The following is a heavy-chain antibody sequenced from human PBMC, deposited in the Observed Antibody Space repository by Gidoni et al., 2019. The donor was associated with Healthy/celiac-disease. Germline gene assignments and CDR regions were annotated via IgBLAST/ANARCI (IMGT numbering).Heavy chain of an antibody. CDR2: IYYSGCT. CDR1: CCFLNSSSFY. D-gene: IGHD6-13*01. Sequence: LPLQAAGPGPVKPSETLSPTCPVPCCFLNSSSFYWGWIRPPPGKGLEWIGSIYYSGCTSSNTCLESRVTVSFNKSKNQFSLTLSSVTAADTAVYYCARLGGYSSSWYGGCFDYWGQGTLVTVSS. CDR3: ARLGGYSSSWYGGCFDY. J-gene: IGHJ4*02. V-gene: IGHV4-39*01.